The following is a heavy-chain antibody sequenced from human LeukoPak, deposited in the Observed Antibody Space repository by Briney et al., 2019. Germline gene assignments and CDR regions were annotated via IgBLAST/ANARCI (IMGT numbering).Heavy chain of an antibody. CDR2: IYSDNT. D-gene: IGHD4/OR15-4a*01. V-gene: IGHV3-53*01. CDR1: GFTVSSNS. Sequence: GGSLRLSCTVSGFTVSSNSMSWVRQAPGKGLEWVSFIYSDNTHYSDSVKGRFTISRDNSKNTLYLQMNSLRAEDTAVYYCARRAGAYSHPYDYWGQGTLVTVSS. CDR3: ARRAGAYSHPYDY. J-gene: IGHJ4*02.